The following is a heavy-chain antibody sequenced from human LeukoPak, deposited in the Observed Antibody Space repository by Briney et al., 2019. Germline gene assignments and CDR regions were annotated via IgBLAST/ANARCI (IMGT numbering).Heavy chain of an antibody. J-gene: IGHJ6*03. CDR1: GYTFTSSD. CDR2: MNPNSGNT. V-gene: IGHV1-8*03. Sequence: ASVKVSCTASGYTFTSSDINWVRQAAGQGLEWMGWMNPNSGNTGYAQKFQGRVTITRNTSISTAYMELSSLRSGDTAVYYCARGQGHYYYYYMDVWGKGTTVTVSS. CDR3: ARGQGHYYYYYMDV.